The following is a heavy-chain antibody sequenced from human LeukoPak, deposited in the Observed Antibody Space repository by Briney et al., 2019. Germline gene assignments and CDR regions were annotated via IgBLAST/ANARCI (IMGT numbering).Heavy chain of an antibody. CDR3: ARGYYDSSGYFFVRRPFDI. CDR1: GGSISSSSYY. J-gene: IGHJ3*02. CDR2: IYYSGST. D-gene: IGHD3-22*01. Sequence: SETLSLTCTVSGGSISSSSYYWGWLRQPPGKGLEGIGSIYYSGSTYYNPSLKSRVTISVDTSKNQFSLKLSSVTAADTAVYYCARGYYDSSGYFFVRRPFDIWGQGTMVTVSS. V-gene: IGHV4-39*01.